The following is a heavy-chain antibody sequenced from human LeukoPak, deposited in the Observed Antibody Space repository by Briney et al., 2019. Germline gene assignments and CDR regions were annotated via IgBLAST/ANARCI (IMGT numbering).Heavy chain of an antibody. CDR2: IIPIFGTA. CDR3: ARPHDSESRWEDAFDI. J-gene: IGHJ3*02. D-gene: IGHD1-26*01. CDR1: GGTFSSYA. Sequence: ASVKVSCKASGGTFSSYAISWVRQAPGQGLEWMGGIIPIFGTANYAQKFQGRVTITADESTSTAYMELSSLRSEDTAVYYCARPHDSESRWEDAFDIWGQGTMVTVSS. V-gene: IGHV1-69*13.